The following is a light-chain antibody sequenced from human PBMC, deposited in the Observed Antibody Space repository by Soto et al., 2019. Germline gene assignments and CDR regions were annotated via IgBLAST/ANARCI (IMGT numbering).Light chain of an antibody. V-gene: IGKV1-5*03. CDR3: QQYSSYPYT. CDR2: KAS. J-gene: IGKJ2*01. CDR1: QSISSW. Sequence: DIQMTQSPSTLSASVGDRVTITCRASQSISSWLAWYQQKPGTAPKLLIYKASSLQSGVTSRFSGSGSGTEFTLTISSLQPDDFATYYCQQYSSYPYTFGQGTKLEIK.